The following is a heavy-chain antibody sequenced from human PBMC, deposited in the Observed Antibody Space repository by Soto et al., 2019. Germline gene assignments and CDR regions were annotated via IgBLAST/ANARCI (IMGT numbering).Heavy chain of an antibody. V-gene: IGHV3-7*02. D-gene: IGHD4-4*01. CDR2: IKPDETET. Sequence: EVQLVESGGGLVQPGGSLRLSCTTSGLAFSTYWMAWVRQAPGKGLEWVGNIKPDETETYYADSVEGRFTISRDNAKSSLYLQMNSLRVEDTAVYYCATIGDVTFHYWGQGTPVTVSS. J-gene: IGHJ4*02. CDR1: GLAFSTYW. CDR3: ATIGDVTFHY.